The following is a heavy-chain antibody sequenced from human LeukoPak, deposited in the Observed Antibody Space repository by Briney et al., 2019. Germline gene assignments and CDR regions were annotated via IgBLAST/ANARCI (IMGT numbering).Heavy chain of an antibody. CDR1: GFTFSSYW. V-gene: IGHV3-7*03. J-gene: IGHJ3*02. CDR3: AKDPPEAPEVRGPKNDAFDI. CDR2: IKQDGSEK. Sequence: GGSLRLSCAASGFTFSSYWMSWVRQAPGKGLEWVANIKQDGSEKYYVDSVKGRFTISRDNAKNSLYLQMNSLRAEDTAVYYCAKDPPEAPEVRGPKNDAFDIWGQGTMVTVSS. D-gene: IGHD3-10*01.